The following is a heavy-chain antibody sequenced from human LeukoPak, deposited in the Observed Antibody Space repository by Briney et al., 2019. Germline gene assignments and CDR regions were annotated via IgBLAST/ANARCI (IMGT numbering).Heavy chain of an antibody. D-gene: IGHD3-22*01. CDR3: VKDISYESSVSVFEY. Sequence: GGSLRLSCAASGFTFEDYTMHWVRQAPGKTLEWVSLINWHGTTYYTDSVKGRFTISRDNSKNSLYLQMDTLRREDTAFYYCVKDISYESSVSVFEYWGQGALVTVSS. V-gene: IGHV3-43*01. J-gene: IGHJ4*02. CDR1: GFTFEDYT. CDR2: INWHGTT.